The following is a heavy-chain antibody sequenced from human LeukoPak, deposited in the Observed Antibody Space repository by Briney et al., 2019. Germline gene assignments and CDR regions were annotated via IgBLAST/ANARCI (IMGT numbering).Heavy chain of an antibody. V-gene: IGHV4-39*01. Sequence: PSETLSLTCTVSGGSVSSSSYYWGWIRQPPGKGLEWIGSIYYSGSTYYNPSLKSRVTISVDTSKNQFSLKLSSVTAADTAVYYCARRVVVAAQNWFDPWGQGTLVTVSS. CDR2: IYYSGST. CDR1: GGSVSSSSYY. CDR3: ARRVVVAAQNWFDP. D-gene: IGHD2-15*01. J-gene: IGHJ5*02.